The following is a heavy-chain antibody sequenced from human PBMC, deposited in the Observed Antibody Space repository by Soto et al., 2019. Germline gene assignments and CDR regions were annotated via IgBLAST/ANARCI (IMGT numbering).Heavy chain of an antibody. D-gene: IGHD3-9*01. V-gene: IGHV1-2*02. Sequence: GASVKVSCKASGYNFTSHYMHWVRQAPGQGFEWMGRISPKSGGTNYAQKFQGRVSLTWDTSLNTAYMELSSLMSEDTAVYYCARPPGYISDWYYFDLWGQGTQVTVSS. J-gene: IGHJ4*02. CDR1: GYNFTSHY. CDR2: ISPKSGGT. CDR3: ARPPGYISDWYYFDL.